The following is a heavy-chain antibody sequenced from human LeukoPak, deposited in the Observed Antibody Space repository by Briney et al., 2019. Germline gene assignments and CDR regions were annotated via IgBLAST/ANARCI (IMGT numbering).Heavy chain of an antibody. J-gene: IGHJ4*02. CDR3: AKVGDHIVVVVANPLYFDY. Sequence: PGGSLRLSCAASGFTSSSYAMSWVRQAPGKGLEWVSAISGSGGSTYYADSVKGRFTISRDNSKNTLYLQMNSLRAEDTAVYYCAKVGDHIVVVVANPLYFDYWGQGTLVTVSS. D-gene: IGHD2-15*01. CDR2: ISGSGGST. CDR1: GFTSSSYA. V-gene: IGHV3-23*01.